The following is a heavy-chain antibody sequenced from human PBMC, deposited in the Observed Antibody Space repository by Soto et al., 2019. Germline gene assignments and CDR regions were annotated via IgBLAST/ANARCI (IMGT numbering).Heavy chain of an antibody. V-gene: IGHV1-69*12. Sequence: QVQLVQSGAEVKKPGSSVKVSCKASGGTFSSYAISWVRQAPGQGLEWMGGIIPIFGTANYAQKFQGRVTITADESTRTAYMELRSLRSEDTAVYYCAISYYDILTGYPNPAYYYGMDVWGQGTTVTVSS. J-gene: IGHJ6*02. D-gene: IGHD3-9*01. CDR1: GGTFSSYA. CDR3: AISYYDILTGYPNPAYYYGMDV. CDR2: IIPIFGTA.